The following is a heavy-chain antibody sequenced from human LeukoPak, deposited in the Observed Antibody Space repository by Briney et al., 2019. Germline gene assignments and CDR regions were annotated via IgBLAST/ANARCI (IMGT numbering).Heavy chain of an antibody. CDR2: ISWNSGSI. CDR3: VKSMVRGINWFDP. J-gene: IGHJ5*02. CDR1: GFTFDDYA. Sequence: GRSLRLSCAASGFTFDDYAMHWVRQAPGKGLEWVSGISWNSGSIGYADSVKGRFTISRDNAKNTLYLQMSSLRAEDTAVYYCVKSMVRGINWFDPWGQGTLVTVSS. D-gene: IGHD3-10*01. V-gene: IGHV3-9*01.